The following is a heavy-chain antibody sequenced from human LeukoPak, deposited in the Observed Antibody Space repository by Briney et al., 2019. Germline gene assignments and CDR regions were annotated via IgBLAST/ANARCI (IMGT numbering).Heavy chain of an antibody. D-gene: IGHD1-20*01. V-gene: IGHV1-69*02. CDR2: IIPILGIA. Sequence: RSSVKVSCKASGGTFSSYTISWVRQAPGQGLEWMGRIIPILGIANYAQKFQGRVTITADKSTSTAYMELSSLRSEDTAVYYCARLADNWNDDFDYWGQGTLVTGSS. CDR3: ARLADNWNDDFDY. J-gene: IGHJ4*02. CDR1: GGTFSSYT.